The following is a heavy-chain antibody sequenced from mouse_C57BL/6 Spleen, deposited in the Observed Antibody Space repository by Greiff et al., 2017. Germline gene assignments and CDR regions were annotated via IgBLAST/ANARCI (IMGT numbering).Heavy chain of an antibody. D-gene: IGHD2-2*01. CDR2: IDPSDSET. Sequence: QVQLQQPGAELVRPGSSVKLSCKASGYTFTSYWMHWVKQRPIQGLEWIGNIDPSDSETHYNQKFKDKATLTVDKSSSTAYMQLSSLTSEDSAVYYCSSYGWAWCAYWGQGTLVTVSA. V-gene: IGHV1-52*01. CDR1: GYTFTSYW. J-gene: IGHJ3*01. CDR3: SSYGWAWCAY.